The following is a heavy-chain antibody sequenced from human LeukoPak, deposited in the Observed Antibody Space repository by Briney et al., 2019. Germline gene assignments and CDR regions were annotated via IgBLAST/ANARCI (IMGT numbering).Heavy chain of an antibody. CDR2: IRDSGVGT. CDR1: GFTFSTYA. D-gene: IGHD4/OR15-4a*01. CDR3: ARDGRLTTFDY. J-gene: IGHJ4*02. V-gene: IGHV3-23*01. Sequence: GGSLRLSCAASGFTFSTYAMSWVRQAPGNGLEWVSAIRDSGVGTYYADSVRGRFTISRDNSKNTMFLQMNSLRAEDTAVYYCARDGRLTTFDYWGQGTLVTVSS.